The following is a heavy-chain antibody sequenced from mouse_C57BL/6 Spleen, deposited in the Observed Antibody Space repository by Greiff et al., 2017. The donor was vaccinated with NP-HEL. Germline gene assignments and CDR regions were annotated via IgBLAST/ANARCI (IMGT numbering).Heavy chain of an antibody. J-gene: IGHJ4*01. CDR1: GFNIKNTY. D-gene: IGHD1-1*01. CDR3: ALRGYYGGTSPMDC. CDR2: IDPANGNT. V-gene: IGHV14-3*01. Sequence: EVQLVESVAELVRPGASVKLSCTASGFNIKNTYMHWVKQRPEQGLEWIGRIDPANGNTKYAPKFQGKATITADTSSNTAYLQLSSLTSEDTAIYYCALRGYYGGTSPMDCWGKGTSVTVSS.